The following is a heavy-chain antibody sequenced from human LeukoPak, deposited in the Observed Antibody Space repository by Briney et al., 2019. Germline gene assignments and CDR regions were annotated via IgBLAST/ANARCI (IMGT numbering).Heavy chain of an antibody. J-gene: IGHJ4*02. Sequence: GGSLRLSRATSGFTFSSFGMSWVRQAPGKPLEWVSTVTNGGTFTYYADSVKGRFTISRDNTKNALYLQMNSLRDDDTAVYYCARDNSGHYNWGQGTLVTVSS. CDR3: ARDNSGHYN. D-gene: IGHD3-3*01. CDR2: VTNGGTFT. CDR1: GFTFSSFG. V-gene: IGHV3-23*01.